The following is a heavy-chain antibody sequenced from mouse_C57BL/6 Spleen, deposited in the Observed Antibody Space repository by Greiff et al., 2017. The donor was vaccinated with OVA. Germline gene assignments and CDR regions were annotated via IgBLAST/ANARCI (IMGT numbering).Heavy chain of an antibody. CDR2: IDPEDGDT. D-gene: IGHD2-10*01. V-gene: IGHV14-1*01. CDR1: GFNIKDYY. J-gene: IGHJ4*01. Sequence: VQLQQSGAELVRPGASVKLSCTASGFNIKDYYMHWVKQRPEQVLEWIGRIDPEDGDTEYAPKFQGKATMTADTTSNTAYLQLSSLTSEDSAVYYCTTAYYGNSYAMDYWGQGTSVTVSS. CDR3: TTAYYGNSYAMDY.